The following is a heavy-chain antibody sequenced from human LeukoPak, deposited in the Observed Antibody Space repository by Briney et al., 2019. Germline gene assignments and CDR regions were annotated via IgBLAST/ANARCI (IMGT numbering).Heavy chain of an antibody. CDR3: AKSATVTTREPRNNYYYYMDV. CDR1: GFTFSGYA. D-gene: IGHD4-17*01. CDR2: ISGSGGST. J-gene: IGHJ6*03. Sequence: GGSLRLSCAASGFTFSGYAMSWVRQAPGKGLEWVSAISGSGGSTYYADSVKGRFTISRDNSKNTLYLQMNSLRAEDTAVYYCAKSATVTTREPRNNYYYYMDVWGKGTTVTVSS. V-gene: IGHV3-23*01.